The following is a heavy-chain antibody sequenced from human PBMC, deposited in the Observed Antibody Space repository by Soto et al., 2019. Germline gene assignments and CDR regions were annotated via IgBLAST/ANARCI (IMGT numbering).Heavy chain of an antibody. CDR1: GFTFSRYA. D-gene: IGHD4-17*01. CDR3: AKDLYGDYVSYFDY. J-gene: IGHJ4*02. CDR2: LSSSGSTI. Sequence: GGSLRLSCEASGFTFSRYAMGWVRQAPGKGLEWVSSLSSSGSTIYNADSVKGRFTISRDNSKNTLYLQMDSLRAEDTAVYYCAKDLYGDYVSYFDYWGQGTLVTVSS. V-gene: IGHV3-23*01.